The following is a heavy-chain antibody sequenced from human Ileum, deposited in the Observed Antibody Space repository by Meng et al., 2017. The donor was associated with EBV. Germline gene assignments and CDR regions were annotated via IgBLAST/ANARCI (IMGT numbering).Heavy chain of an antibody. J-gene: IGHJ4*02. V-gene: IGHV4-4*02. CDR2: IHHSGSA. Sequence: FQLHESCRVLCKPSWTLSLTSAVSGGYIISTNWWSWVRPPPVNGLELIGEIHHSGSANYNQALKSRVSISVDKSKNQCSLRLISVTAAVTAVDYCAIADKVRFDYWGQRTLVTVSS. CDR3: AIADKVRFDY. CDR1: GGYIISTNW.